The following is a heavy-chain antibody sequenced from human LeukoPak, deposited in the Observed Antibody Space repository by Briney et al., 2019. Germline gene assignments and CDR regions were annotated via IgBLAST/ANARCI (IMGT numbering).Heavy chain of an antibody. CDR2: ISSSSSTI. J-gene: IGHJ6*04. Sequence: GGSLRLSCAASGFTFSSYSMNWVRQAPGKGLEWVSYISSSSSTIYYADSVKGRFTISRDNTKNSLYLQMNSLRAEDTAVYYCAELGITMIGGVWGKGTTVTISS. D-gene: IGHD3-10*02. CDR1: GFTFSSYS. CDR3: AELGITMIGGV. V-gene: IGHV3-48*04.